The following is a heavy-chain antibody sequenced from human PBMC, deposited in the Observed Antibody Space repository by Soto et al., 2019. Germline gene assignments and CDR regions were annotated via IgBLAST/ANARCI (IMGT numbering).Heavy chain of an antibody. CDR1: GYTFSSYW. CDR2: IYPGDSDT. CDR3: GSSLEWSYTRAFDI. Sequence: GESLKISCEGSGYTFSSYWIGWVRQMPGKGLEWMGIIYPGDSDTRYSPSFQCQVTISSDESISTPYLQWSSLKASDTAMYYCGSSLEWSYTRAFDIWGQGTMGTVSS. D-gene: IGHD3-3*01. J-gene: IGHJ3*02. V-gene: IGHV5-51*01.